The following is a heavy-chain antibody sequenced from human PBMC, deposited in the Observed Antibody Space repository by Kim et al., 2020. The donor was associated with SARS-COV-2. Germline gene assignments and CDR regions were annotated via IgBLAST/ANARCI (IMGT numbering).Heavy chain of an antibody. CDR1: GYSFTSYW. Sequence: GESLKISCEGSGYSFTSYWIGWVRQMPGKGLEWMGIIYPGDSDTRYIPSLQGQVTISADKSISTAYLQWSSLKASDTAMYYCARARYCSGGTCYPDSWGQGTLVTVSS. D-gene: IGHD2-15*01. CDR3: ARARYCSGGTCYPDS. CDR2: IYPGDSDT. J-gene: IGHJ5*01. V-gene: IGHV5-51*01.